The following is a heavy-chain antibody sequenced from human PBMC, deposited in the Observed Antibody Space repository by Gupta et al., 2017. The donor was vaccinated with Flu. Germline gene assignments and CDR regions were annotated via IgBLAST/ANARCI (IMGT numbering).Heavy chain of an antibody. Sequence: EVQLVESGGGQVKPGGSLRLSCAASGFPFSFFNVNWVRQAPGKGLEWGSYISSSSDYIYYADAVKGRFTISRDNAKNLLILQMNSLRAEDTAVYYCARVGYGSPSEPGPFDYWGPGTLVTVSS. D-gene: IGHD6-6*01. CDR2: ISSSSDYI. V-gene: IGHV3-21*06. CDR3: ARVGYGSPSEPGPFDY. CDR1: GFPFSFFN. J-gene: IGHJ4*02.